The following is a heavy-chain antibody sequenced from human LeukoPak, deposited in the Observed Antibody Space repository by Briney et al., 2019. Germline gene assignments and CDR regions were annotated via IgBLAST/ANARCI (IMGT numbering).Heavy chain of an antibody. CDR1: GFTFSRYW. D-gene: IGHD7-27*01. J-gene: IGHJ4*02. CDR2: ITTSDGNT. V-gene: IGHV3-23*01. CDR3: AKDGGLWVSAHWGDS. Sequence: GGSLRPSCVGSGFTFSRYWLNWVRQAPGKGLEWVSTITTSDGNTYYADSVKGRFTVSRDNSKNTLFLQMNSLRAEDTAVYYCAKDGGLWVSAHWGDSWGRGTLVTVSS.